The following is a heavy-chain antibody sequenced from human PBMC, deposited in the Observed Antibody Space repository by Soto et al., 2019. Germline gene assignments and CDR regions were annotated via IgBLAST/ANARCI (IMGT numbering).Heavy chain of an antibody. CDR3: ARDRPRENYGGNYYYEMDV. CDR2: IIPIFSTA. V-gene: IGHV1-69*12. Sequence: QVQLVQSGAEVKKPGSSVKVSCKASGDTFTTPAISWVRQAPGQGLEWMGGIIPIFSTADYAQKFQGRVTITADESTTTAYMELSSLRSEDTAVYYCARDRPRENYGGNYYYEMDVWGQGTTVTVSS. D-gene: IGHD4-17*01. CDR1: GDTFTTPA. J-gene: IGHJ6*02.